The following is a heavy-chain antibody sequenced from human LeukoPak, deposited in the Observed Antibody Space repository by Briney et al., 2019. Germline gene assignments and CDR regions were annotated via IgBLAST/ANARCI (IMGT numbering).Heavy chain of an antibody. CDR3: ASLDSSGWIRMAFDI. J-gene: IGHJ3*02. D-gene: IGHD6-19*01. Sequence: ASVKISCKASGGTFSSYAISWVRQAPGQGLEWMGGIIPIFGTANYAQKFQGRVTITADKSTSTAYMELSSLRSEDTAVYYCASLDSSGWIRMAFDIWGQGTMVTVSS. CDR1: GGTFSSYA. CDR2: IIPIFGTA. V-gene: IGHV1-69*06.